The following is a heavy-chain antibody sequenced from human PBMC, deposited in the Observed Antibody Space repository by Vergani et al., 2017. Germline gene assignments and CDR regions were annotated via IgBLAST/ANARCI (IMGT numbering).Heavy chain of an antibody. J-gene: IGHJ6*02. V-gene: IGHV3-23*01. CDR1: GFTFSSYA. Sequence: EVQLLESGGGLVQPGGSLRLSCAASGFTFSSYAMSWVRQAPGKGLEWVSAISGSGGSTYYADPVKGRFTISRDNSKNTLYLQMNSLRAEDTAVYYCAKVRTAMVSPMGDVWGQGTTVTVSS. CDR2: ISGSGGST. D-gene: IGHD5-18*01. CDR3: AKVRTAMVSPMGDV.